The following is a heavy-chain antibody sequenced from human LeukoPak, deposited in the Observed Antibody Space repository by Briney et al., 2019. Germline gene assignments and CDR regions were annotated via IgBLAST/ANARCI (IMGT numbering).Heavy chain of an antibody. CDR3: ARVSSSSGYSSGWADY. CDR1: GYTFTGYY. V-gene: IGHV1-69*04. CDR2: IIPILGIA. D-gene: IGHD6-19*01. Sequence: SVKVSCKASGYTFTGYYMHWVRQAPGQGLEWMGRIIPILGIANYAQKFQGRVTITADKSTSTAYMELSSLRSEDTAVYYCARVSSSSGYSSGWADYWGQGTLVTVSS. J-gene: IGHJ4*02.